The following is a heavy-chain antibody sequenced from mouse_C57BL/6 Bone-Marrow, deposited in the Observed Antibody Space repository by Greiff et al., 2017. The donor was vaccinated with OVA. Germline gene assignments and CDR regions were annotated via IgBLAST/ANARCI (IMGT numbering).Heavy chain of an antibody. J-gene: IGHJ1*03. V-gene: IGHV3-6*01. CDR2: ISYDGSN. CDR3: AREGVIYYYGSRYFDV. D-gene: IGHD1-1*01. Sequence: EVQLVESGPGLVKPSQSLSLTCSVTGYSITSGYYWNWIRQFPGNKLEWMGYISYDGSNNYNPSLKNRISITRDTSKNQFFLKLNSVTTEDTATYYCAREGVIYYYGSRYFDVWGTGTTVTVSS. CDR1: GYSITSGYY.